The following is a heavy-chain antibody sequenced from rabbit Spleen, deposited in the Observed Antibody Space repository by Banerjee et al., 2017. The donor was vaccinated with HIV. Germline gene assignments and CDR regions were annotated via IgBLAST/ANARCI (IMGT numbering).Heavy chain of an antibody. CDR3: ARDLVTVIGWNFNL. V-gene: IGHV1S45*01. D-gene: IGHD1-1*01. Sequence: QEQLVESGGGLVQPEGSLKLSCTASGFSFSNKAVMCWVRQAPGKGLQWIACINAVTGKAVYATWAKGRFTFSKTSSTTVTLQMTSLTAADTATYFCARDLVTVIGWNFNLWGQGTLVTVS. CDR2: INAVTGKA. J-gene: IGHJ4*01. CDR1: GFSFSNKAV.